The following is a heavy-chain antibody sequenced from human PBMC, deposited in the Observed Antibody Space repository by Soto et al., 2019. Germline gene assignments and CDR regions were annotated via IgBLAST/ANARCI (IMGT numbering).Heavy chain of an antibody. CDR2: ISAYNGNT. J-gene: IGHJ4*02. Sequence: ASVKVSCKASGYTFTSCGISWVRQAPGQGLEWMGWISAYNGNTNYAQKLQGRVTITRDTSASTAYMELSSLRSEDTAVYYCARAPGAAIDYWGQGTLVTSPQ. CDR1: GYTFTSCG. V-gene: IGHV1-18*01. CDR3: ARAPGAAIDY.